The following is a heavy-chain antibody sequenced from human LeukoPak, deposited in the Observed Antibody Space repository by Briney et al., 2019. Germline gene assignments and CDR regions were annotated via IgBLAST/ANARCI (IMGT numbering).Heavy chain of an antibody. Sequence: ASVTVSCKASGGTFSSYTISWVRQAPGQGLEWMGGIIPIFGTANYAQKFQGRVTITADESTSTAYMELSSLRSEDTAVYYCARGRYSSSINSMDVWGQGTTVTVSS. CDR3: ARGRYSSSINSMDV. D-gene: IGHD6-6*01. CDR2: IIPIFGTA. CDR1: GGTFSSYT. J-gene: IGHJ6*02. V-gene: IGHV1-69*13.